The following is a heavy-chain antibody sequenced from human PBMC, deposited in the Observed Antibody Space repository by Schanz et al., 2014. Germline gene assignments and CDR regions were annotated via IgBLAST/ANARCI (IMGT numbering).Heavy chain of an antibody. J-gene: IGHJ6*02. D-gene: IGHD3-9*01. CDR3: ARDSGPYYDKSMDV. CDR1: GFDFNSYS. CDR2: ISGSGGST. V-gene: IGHV3-23*04. Sequence: EVRLVESGGGLVQPGGSLRLSCEASGFDFNSYSMNWVRQVPGKGLEWVSAISGSGGSTYYADSVKGRFTISRDNSKNTLYLQMNSLRAEDTAVYYCARDSGPYYDKSMDVWGQGTTVIVSS.